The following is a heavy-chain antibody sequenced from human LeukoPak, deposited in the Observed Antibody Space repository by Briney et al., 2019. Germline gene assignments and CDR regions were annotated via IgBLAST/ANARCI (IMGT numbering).Heavy chain of an antibody. CDR2: ISSSSSTI. V-gene: IGHV3-48*01. D-gene: IGHD3-3*01. J-gene: IGHJ6*02. CDR1: GFTFSSYS. CDR3: ARERSITIFGVVIHYYYYGMDV. Sequence: GGSLRLSCAASGFTFSSYSMNWVRQAPGKGLEWVSYISSSSSTIYYADSVKGRFTISRDNAKNSLYLQMNSLRAEDTAVYYCARERSITIFGVVIHYYYYGMDVWGQGTTVTVSS.